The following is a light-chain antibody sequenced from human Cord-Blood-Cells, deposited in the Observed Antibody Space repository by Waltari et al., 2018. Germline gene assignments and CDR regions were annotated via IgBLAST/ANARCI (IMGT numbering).Light chain of an antibody. Sequence: DIPMTQSPSSLSASVGDRVTITCRASQSISSYLNWYQQKPGKAPKRLIYAASSLQSGVPSRFSGSGYETDCTLTISSLQPEDCATYYCQRIYSTPYSFDQGTKLEIK. CDR2: AAS. CDR1: QSISSY. J-gene: IGKJ2*03. CDR3: QRIYSTPYS. V-gene: IGKV1-39*01.